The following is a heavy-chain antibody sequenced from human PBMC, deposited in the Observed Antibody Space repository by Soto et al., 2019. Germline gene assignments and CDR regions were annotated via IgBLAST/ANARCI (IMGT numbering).Heavy chain of an antibody. CDR3: ARDDVLCDGGRCYGVPLDV. D-gene: IGHD2-15*01. CDR1: GFTVSSKY. CDR2: IQSGGPT. Sequence: GGSLRLSCAASGFTVSSKYMSWVRQAPGKGLEWVSLIQSGGPTYYADSVKGRFTISRDTSENTVHLQMDSLRAEDTAVYYCARDDVLCDGGRCYGVPLDVWGKGTKVTVSS. J-gene: IGHJ6*04. V-gene: IGHV3-66*01.